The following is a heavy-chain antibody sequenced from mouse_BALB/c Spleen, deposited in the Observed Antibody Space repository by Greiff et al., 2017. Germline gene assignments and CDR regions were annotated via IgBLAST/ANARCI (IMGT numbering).Heavy chain of an antibody. V-gene: IGHV6-6*02. CDR1: GFTFSNYW. CDR2: IRLKSNNYAT. D-gene: IGHD2-3*01. J-gene: IGHJ3*01. Sequence: EVKVVESGGGLVQPGGSMKLSCVASGFTFSNYWMNWVRQSPEKGLEWVAEIRLKSNNYATHYAESVKGRFTISRDDSKSSVYLQMNNLRAEDTGIYYCTYGYSPFAYWGQGTLVTVSA. CDR3: TYGYSPFAY.